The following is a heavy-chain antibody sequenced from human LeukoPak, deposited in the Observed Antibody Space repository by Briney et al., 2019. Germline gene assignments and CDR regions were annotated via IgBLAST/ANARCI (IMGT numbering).Heavy chain of an antibody. CDR1: GGSFSGYY. CDR3: ARGPPVPYCSSTSCPFGI. J-gene: IGHJ3*02. Sequence: SETLSLTCAVYGGSFSGYYWSWIRQPPGKGLEWIGEINHSGSTNYNPSLKSRVTISVDTSKNQFSLKLSSVTAADTAVYYCARGPPVPYCSSTSCPFGIWGQGTMVTVSS. V-gene: IGHV4-34*01. D-gene: IGHD2-2*01. CDR2: INHSGST.